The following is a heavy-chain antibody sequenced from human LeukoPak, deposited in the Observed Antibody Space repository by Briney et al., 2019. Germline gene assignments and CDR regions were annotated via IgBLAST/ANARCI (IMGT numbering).Heavy chain of an antibody. Sequence: GGSLRLSCAASGFTFSSYSMNWVRQAPGKGLEWVSSISSSSSYIYYADSVKGRFTISRDDAKNSLYLQMNSLRAEDTAVYYCAGGALSSAGENLDYWGQGTLVTVSS. CDR1: GFTFSSYS. V-gene: IGHV3-21*01. J-gene: IGHJ4*02. CDR2: ISSSSSYI. D-gene: IGHD3-22*01. CDR3: AGGALSSAGENLDY.